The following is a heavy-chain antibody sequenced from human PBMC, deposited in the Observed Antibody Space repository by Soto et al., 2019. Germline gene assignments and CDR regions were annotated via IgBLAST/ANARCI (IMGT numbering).Heavy chain of an antibody. V-gene: IGHV3-30*18. CDR1: GFTFSSYG. J-gene: IGHJ6*02. Sequence: PGGSLRLSCAASGFTFSSYGIHWVRQAPGKGLEWVADISYDGSNKYYADSVKGRFTISRDNSKNTLYLQMNSLRAEDTAVYYCAKDRVPGIADYYYYGMDIWGQGTTVNVSS. CDR2: ISYDGSNK. CDR3: AKDRVPGIADYYYYGMDI. D-gene: IGHD6-13*01.